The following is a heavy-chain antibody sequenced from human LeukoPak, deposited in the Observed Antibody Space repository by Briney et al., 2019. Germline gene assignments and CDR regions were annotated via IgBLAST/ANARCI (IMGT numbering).Heavy chain of an antibody. CDR1: RGSISSYY. J-gene: IGHJ4*02. V-gene: IGHV4-59*01. CDR2: IYYSGST. D-gene: IGHD2-21*02. CDR3: ASLPQYCGGDCYTDY. Sequence: SETLSLTCTVSRGSISSYYWSWIRQPPGKGLEWIGYIYYSGSTNYNPSLKSRVTISVDTSKNQFSLKLSSVTAADTAVYYCASLPQYCGGDCYTDYWGQGTLVTVSS.